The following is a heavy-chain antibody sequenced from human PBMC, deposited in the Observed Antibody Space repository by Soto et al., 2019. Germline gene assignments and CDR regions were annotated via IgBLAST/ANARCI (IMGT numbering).Heavy chain of an antibody. J-gene: IGHJ4*02. D-gene: IGHD2-21*02. CDR3: ARAGYCGPGCYYYFDY. Sequence: GSLRLSCAVSGXTFGSYCMNWVRLIPGKGLEWVAYIKPDGSATYYVDSVKGRFTISRDNAKNSLYLQMNSLIVDDTSVYYCARAGYCGPGCYYYFDYWGQGTLVTVSS. CDR2: IKPDGSAT. V-gene: IGHV3-7*01. CDR1: GXTFGSYC.